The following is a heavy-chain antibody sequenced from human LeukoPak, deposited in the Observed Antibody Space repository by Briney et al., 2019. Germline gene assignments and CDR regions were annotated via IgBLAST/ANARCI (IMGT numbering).Heavy chain of an antibody. J-gene: IGHJ3*02. CDR3: ARDLGPIVVVVAATNDAFDI. CDR1: GYTFTSYG. CDR2: ISAYNGNT. V-gene: IGHV1-18*01. D-gene: IGHD2-15*01. Sequence: ASVKVSCKASGYTFTSYGISWVRQAPGQGLEWMGWISAYNGNTNYAQKLQGRVTVTTDTSTSTAYMELRSLRSDDTAVYYCARDLGPIVVVVAATNDAFDIWGQGTMVTVSS.